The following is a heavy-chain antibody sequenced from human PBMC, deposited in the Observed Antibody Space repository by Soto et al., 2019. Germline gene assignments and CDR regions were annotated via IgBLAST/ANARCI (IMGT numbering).Heavy chain of an antibody. CDR3: ARGRPDLITIFGVVIIGPFDY. J-gene: IGHJ4*02. Sequence: SETLSLTCTVSGGSVSSGSYYWSWIRQPPGKGLEWIGCIYYSGSTNYNPSLKSRVTMSVDTSKNQFSLKLSSVTAADTAVYYCARGRPDLITIFGVVIIGPFDYWGQGTLVTVSS. CDR1: GGSVSSGSYY. D-gene: IGHD3-3*01. V-gene: IGHV4-61*01. CDR2: IYYSGST.